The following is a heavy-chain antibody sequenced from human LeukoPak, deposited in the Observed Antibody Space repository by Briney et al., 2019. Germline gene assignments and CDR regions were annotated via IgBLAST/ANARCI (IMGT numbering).Heavy chain of an antibody. V-gene: IGHV1-18*01. J-gene: IGHJ4*02. Sequence: ASVKVSCKASGYTFTSYGISWVRQAPGQGLEWMGWISAYNGNTNYAQKLQGRVTMTTDKSTSTAYMELSSLRSEDTAVYYCARNSGYDSSGYYSFDYWGQGTLVTVSS. CDR3: ARNSGYDSSGYYSFDY. CDR1: GYTFTSYG. CDR2: ISAYNGNT. D-gene: IGHD3-22*01.